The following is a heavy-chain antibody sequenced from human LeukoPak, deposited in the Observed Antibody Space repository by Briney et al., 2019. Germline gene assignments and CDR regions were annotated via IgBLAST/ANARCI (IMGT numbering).Heavy chain of an antibody. V-gene: IGHV3-33*01. D-gene: IGHD3-22*01. CDR1: GFTFSSYG. CDR2: IWYDGSNK. J-gene: IGHJ4*02. Sequence: GGSLRLSCAASGFTFSSYGMHWVRQAPGKGLEWVAVIWYDGSNKYYADSVKGRFTISRDNSKNTLYLQMNSLRAEDTAVYYCARVGDPLDYYDSSGLGPGYWGQGTLVTVSS. CDR3: ARVGDPLDYYDSSGLGPGY.